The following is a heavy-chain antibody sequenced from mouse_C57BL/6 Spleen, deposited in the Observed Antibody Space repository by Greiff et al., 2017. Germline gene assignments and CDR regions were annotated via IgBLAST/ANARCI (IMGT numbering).Heavy chain of an antibody. D-gene: IGHD1-1*01. CDR3: TKPLITTVVERGFDY. Sequence: VQLKESGAELVRPGASVKLSCTASGFNIKDDYMHWVKQRPEQGLEWIGWIDPENGDTEYASKFQGKATITADTSSNTAYLQLSSLTSEDTAVYYCTKPLITTVVERGFDYWGQGTTLTVSS. J-gene: IGHJ2*01. CDR2: IDPENGDT. V-gene: IGHV14-4*01. CDR1: GFNIKDDY.